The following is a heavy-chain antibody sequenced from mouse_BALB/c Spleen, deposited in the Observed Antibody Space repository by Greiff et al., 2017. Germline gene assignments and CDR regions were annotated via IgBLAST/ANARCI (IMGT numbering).Heavy chain of an antibody. V-gene: IGHV1-69*01. CDR1: GYTFTDYW. CDR3: ARGRRYDGGDYYAMDY. CDR2: IDTSDSYT. D-gene: IGHD2-14*01. Sequence: VQLQQSGAELVMPGASVKMSCKASGYTFTDYWMHWVKQRPGQGLEWIGAIDTSDSYTSYNQKFKGKATLTVDESSSTAYMQLSSLTSEDSAVYYCARGRRYDGGDYYAMDYWGQGTSVTVSS. J-gene: IGHJ4*01.